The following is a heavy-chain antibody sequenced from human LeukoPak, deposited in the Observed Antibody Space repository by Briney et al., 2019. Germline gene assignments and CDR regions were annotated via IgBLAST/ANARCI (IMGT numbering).Heavy chain of an antibody. D-gene: IGHD6-13*01. CDR3: AKGPSSSWTFDY. V-gene: IGHV3-21*04. CDR2: ISSSSSYI. Sequence: GGSLRLSCADSGFTFSSYSMNWVRQAPGKGLEWVSSISSSSSYIYYADSVKGRFTISRDNAKNSLYLQMNSLRAEDTAVYYCAKGPSSSWTFDYWGQGTLVTVSS. J-gene: IGHJ4*02. CDR1: GFTFSSYS.